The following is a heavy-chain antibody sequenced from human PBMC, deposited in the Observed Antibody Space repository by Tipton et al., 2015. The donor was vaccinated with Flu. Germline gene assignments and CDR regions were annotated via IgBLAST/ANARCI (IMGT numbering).Heavy chain of an antibody. CDR1: GGSFRGFY. Sequence: TLSLTCAVYGGSFRGFYWSWIRQPPGKGLEWIGEINPGGSTKYNPSLKSRVTISVDTVKNELSLKQTSLTAADTAVYYCARNIVGANAFDYWGQGALVTVSS. D-gene: IGHD1-26*01. CDR3: ARNIVGANAFDY. J-gene: IGHJ4*02. V-gene: IGHV4-34*01. CDR2: INPGGST.